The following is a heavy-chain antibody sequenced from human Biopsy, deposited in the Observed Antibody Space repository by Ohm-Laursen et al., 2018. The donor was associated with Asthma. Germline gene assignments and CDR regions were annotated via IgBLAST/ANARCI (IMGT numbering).Heavy chain of an antibody. Sequence: SDTLSLTCTVSGGSINIGDYYWSWIRQHPVKGLEWIGYIYYSGSTYYNPSPKSRVSISLDTSKNQFSLSLTSVTAADTAVYYCARTTYGDDGFDPWGQGTLVTVSS. V-gene: IGHV4-31*03. CDR2: IYYSGST. D-gene: IGHD4-17*01. CDR3: ARTTYGDDGFDP. CDR1: GGSINIGDYY. J-gene: IGHJ5*02.